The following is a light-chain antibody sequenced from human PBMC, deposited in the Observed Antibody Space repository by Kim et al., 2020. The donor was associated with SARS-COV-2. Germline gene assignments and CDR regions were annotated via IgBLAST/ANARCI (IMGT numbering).Light chain of an antibody. V-gene: IGLV2-11*01. Sequence: QSALTQPRSVSGSPGQSVTISCTGTSSDVGGYDYVSWYQHHPGKVPKVMIYDVTKRPSGVPDRFSGSKSGNTASLTISGLQAEDEADYYCCSYAGSTRVFGGGTQLTVL. CDR1: SSDVGGYDY. CDR2: DVT. J-gene: IGLJ3*02. CDR3: CSYAGSTRV.